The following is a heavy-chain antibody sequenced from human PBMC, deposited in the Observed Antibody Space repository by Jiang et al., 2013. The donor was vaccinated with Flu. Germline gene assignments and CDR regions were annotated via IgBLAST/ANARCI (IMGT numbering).Heavy chain of an antibody. J-gene: IGHJ4*02. V-gene: IGHV1-3*01. CDR3: SRAVYYSDIRGYSRH. CDR2: ISGHNGFT. D-gene: IGHD3-22*01. CDR1: GYTFTNYA. Sequence: SGAEVKKPGASVKVSCKTSGYTFTNYAIHWVRQAPGQGLEWMGWISGHNGFTDYPQRFQGRVTMTADTSTGTAFMGLRSLRSDDTAVYFCSRAVYYSDIRGYSRHWGQGTLVTVSS.